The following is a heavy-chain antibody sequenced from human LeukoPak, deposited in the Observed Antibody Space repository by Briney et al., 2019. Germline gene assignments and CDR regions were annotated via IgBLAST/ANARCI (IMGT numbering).Heavy chain of an antibody. CDR3: ARGTLRAGSGTRYYFDY. J-gene: IGHJ4*02. D-gene: IGHD2-2*01. CDR2: IYPRDGST. Sequence: ASVKVSCKASGYTFTSNYIHWVRQAPGQGLEWMGMIYPRDGSTSYAQKFQGRVTVTRDTSISTAYMELSRLRSDDTAVYYCARGTLRAGSGTRYYFDYWGQGTLVTVSS. V-gene: IGHV1-46*01. CDR1: GYTFTSNY.